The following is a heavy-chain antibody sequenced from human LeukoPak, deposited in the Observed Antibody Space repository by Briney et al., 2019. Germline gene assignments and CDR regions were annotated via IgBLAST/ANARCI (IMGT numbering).Heavy chain of an antibody. J-gene: IGHJ5*02. CDR2: IYHSGTT. D-gene: IGHD6-19*01. CDR3: VRGRYSSGWFKDKNWFDP. CDR1: GGSISSSSYY. V-gene: IGHV4-39*07. Sequence: PSETLSLTCTVSGGSISSSSYYWGWIRQPPGKGLEWIAYIYHSGTTYYNPSLKGRATISVDTSKNQFSLKLSSVTAADTAVYYCVRGRYSSGWFKDKNWFDPWGQGIPVTVSS.